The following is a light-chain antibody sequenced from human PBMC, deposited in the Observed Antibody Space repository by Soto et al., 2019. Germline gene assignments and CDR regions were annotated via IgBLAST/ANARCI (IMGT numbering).Light chain of an antibody. Sequence: DVVMTQSPLSLPVTLGQPASISCRSSQSLIHSDGNTYLNWFQQRPGQSPRRLIYKVSDRDSGVPDRFSGSVSGTDFTRKISRVGAEDVGVYYCMQGTHWPWTFGQGTEVEVK. J-gene: IGKJ1*01. CDR3: MQGTHWPWT. V-gene: IGKV2-30*02. CDR2: KVS. CDR1: QSLIHSDGNTY.